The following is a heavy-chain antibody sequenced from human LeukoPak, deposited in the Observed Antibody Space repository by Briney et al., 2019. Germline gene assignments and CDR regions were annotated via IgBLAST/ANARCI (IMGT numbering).Heavy chain of an antibody. Sequence: GGSLRLSCAASGFTFSSYSMNWVRQAPGKGLEWVSSISSSSSYIYYADSVKGRFTISRDNAKNSLYLQMNSLRAEDTAVYYCARESGYLRYYFDYWGQGTLVTVSS. V-gene: IGHV3-21*01. CDR3: ARESGYLRYYFDY. CDR1: GFTFSSYS. J-gene: IGHJ4*02. D-gene: IGHD3-16*01. CDR2: ISSSSSYI.